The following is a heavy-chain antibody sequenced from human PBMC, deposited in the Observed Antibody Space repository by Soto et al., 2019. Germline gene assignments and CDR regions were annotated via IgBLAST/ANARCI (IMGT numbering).Heavy chain of an antibody. V-gene: IGHV5-51*01. CDR3: ARRLYSEKGERWLQSSSHYYYYYGMDV. D-gene: IGHD5-12*01. Sequence: PGESLKISCKGSEYSFTSYWIGWVRQMPGKGLEWMGIIYPGDSDTRYSPSFQGQVTISADKSISTAYLQWSSLKASDTAMYYCARRLYSEKGERWLQSSSHYYYYYGMDVWGQGTTVTVSS. J-gene: IGHJ6*02. CDR1: EYSFTSYW. CDR2: IYPGDSDT.